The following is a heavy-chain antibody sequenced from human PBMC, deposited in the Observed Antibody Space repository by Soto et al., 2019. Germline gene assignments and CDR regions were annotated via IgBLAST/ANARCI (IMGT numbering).Heavy chain of an antibody. CDR2: IRSQIDGGTT. D-gene: IGHD4-17*01. Sequence: EVELVESGGVLVEPGGSLRLSCAASGFAFTNAWMTWVRQAPGKAXEWIGRIRSQIDGGTTDYAGPVKGRFTISRDDSKNTLYLQMKSLKLEDTAVYYCTTVAYGEYVSDYWGQGTLVTVSS. CDR3: TTVAYGEYVSDY. J-gene: IGHJ4*02. CDR1: GFAFTNAW. V-gene: IGHV3-15*01.